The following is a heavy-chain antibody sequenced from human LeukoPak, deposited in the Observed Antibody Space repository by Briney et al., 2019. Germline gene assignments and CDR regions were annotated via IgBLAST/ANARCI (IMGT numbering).Heavy chain of an antibody. CDR3: ARGSIVAAGTMVFDY. CDR2: IKQDGSEK. Sequence: GGSLRLSCAASGFTFSSYWMSWVRQAPGKGLEWVANIKQDGSEKYYVDSVKGRFTISRDNAKNSLYLQMNSLRAEDTAVYYCARGSIVAAGTMVFDYWGQGTLVTVSS. V-gene: IGHV3-7*01. D-gene: IGHD6-13*01. J-gene: IGHJ4*02. CDR1: GFTFSSYW.